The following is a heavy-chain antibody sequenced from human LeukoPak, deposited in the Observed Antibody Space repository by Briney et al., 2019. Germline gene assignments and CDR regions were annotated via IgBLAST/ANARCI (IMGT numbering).Heavy chain of an antibody. J-gene: IGHJ4*02. CDR1: GFTFSSYA. CDR2: IPYDGSNK. Sequence: PAESLRLSCAVSGFTFSSYAMHWVRQAPGKGLEWVGFIPYDGSNKNYTDSVKSRFTISRDNSKNTLYRQMTSLRAEDTAVYYCARGSSGWYLYYFDYWGQGTLVTVSS. V-gene: IGHV3-30*04. D-gene: IGHD6-19*01. CDR3: ARGSSGWYLYYFDY.